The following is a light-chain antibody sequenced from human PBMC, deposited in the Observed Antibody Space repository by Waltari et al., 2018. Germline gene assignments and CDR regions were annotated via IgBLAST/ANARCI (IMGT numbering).Light chain of an antibody. CDR1: QSVSSY. CDR3: QQRSNWPPFT. V-gene: IGKV3-11*01. Sequence: IVLTQSPATLSLSPGARPTLPCRASQSVSSYLAWYQQKPGQAPRLLIYDASNRATGIPARFSGSGSGTDFTLTISSLEPEDFAVYYCQQRSNWPPFTCGPGTKVDIK. J-gene: IGKJ3*01. CDR2: DAS.